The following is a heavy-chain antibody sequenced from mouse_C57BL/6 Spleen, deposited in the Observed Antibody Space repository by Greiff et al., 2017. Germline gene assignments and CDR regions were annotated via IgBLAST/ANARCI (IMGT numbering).Heavy chain of an antibody. V-gene: IGHV5-4*01. J-gene: IGHJ2*01. D-gene: IGHD4-1*01. Sequence: EVQGVESGGGLVKPGGSLKLSCAASGFTFSSYAMSWVRQTPEKRLEWVATISDGGSYTDYPDNVNGRFTISRDKAKNNLYLQMSHLKSEDKAMYYCARVGLGYYVDYWGQGTTLTVSS. CDR2: ISDGGSYT. CDR3: ARVGLGYYVDY. CDR1: GFTFSSYA.